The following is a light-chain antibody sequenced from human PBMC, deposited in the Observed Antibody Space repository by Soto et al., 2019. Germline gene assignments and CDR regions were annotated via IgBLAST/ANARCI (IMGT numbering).Light chain of an antibody. CDR1: QSLLDSDDGNTY. J-gene: IGKJ5*01. Sequence: DIVMTQTPLSLTVTPGEPASISCRSSQSLLDSDDGNTYLTWYQQKPGQAPRLLIFGASKRATGIPDRFSGSGSGRDFTLTISGLEPEDFAVYYCQQYGSSPLISFGQGTRLEIK. CDR2: GAS. V-gene: IGKV3-20*01. CDR3: QQYGSSPLIS.